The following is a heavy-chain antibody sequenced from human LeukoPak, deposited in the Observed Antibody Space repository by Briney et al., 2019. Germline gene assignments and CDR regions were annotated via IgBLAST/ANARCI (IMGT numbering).Heavy chain of an antibody. CDR2: FDPEDSET. D-gene: IGHD3-16*02. CDR3: ATTVGELSLYVLFDY. V-gene: IGHV1-24*01. Sequence: ASVKVSCTLSGYTLTELSMPWVRQAPGTRVECMGGFDPEDSETIYAQKFQARVNMTEDTSPDTAYLELSSLRSEDTAVYYCATTVGELSLYVLFDYWGQGTRVTVSS. CDR1: GYTLTELS. J-gene: IGHJ4*02.